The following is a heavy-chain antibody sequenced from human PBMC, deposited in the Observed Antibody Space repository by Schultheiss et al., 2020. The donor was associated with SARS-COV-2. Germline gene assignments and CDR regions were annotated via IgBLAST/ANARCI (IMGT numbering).Heavy chain of an antibody. CDR2: ISWNSGSI. CDR1: GFTFSSYA. J-gene: IGHJ6*02. Sequence: GGSLRLSCAASGFTFSSYAMSWVRQAPGKGLEWVSGISWNSGSIGYADSVKGRFTISRDNAKNSLYLQMNSLRAEDTAVYYCARDLMSSSWYETYYGMDVWGQGTTVTVSS. D-gene: IGHD6-13*01. V-gene: IGHV3-9*01. CDR3: ARDLMSSSWYETYYGMDV.